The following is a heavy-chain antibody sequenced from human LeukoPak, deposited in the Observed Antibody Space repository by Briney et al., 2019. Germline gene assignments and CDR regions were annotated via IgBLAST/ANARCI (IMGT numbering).Heavy chain of an antibody. CDR2: IYYSGST. CDR3: ARINYYDSSGIDY. V-gene: IGHV4-31*03. J-gene: IGHJ4*02. CDR1: GGSISSGGYY. Sequence: PSETLSLTCTVSGGSISSGGYYWSWIRQHPGKGLEWIGYIYYSGSTYYNPSLKSRVTISVVTSKNQFSLKLSSVTAADTAVYYCARINYYDSSGIDYWGQGTLVTVSS. D-gene: IGHD3-22*01.